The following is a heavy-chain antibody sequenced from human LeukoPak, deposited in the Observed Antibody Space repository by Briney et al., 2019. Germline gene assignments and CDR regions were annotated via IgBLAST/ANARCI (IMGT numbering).Heavy chain of an antibody. V-gene: IGHV3-7*03. J-gene: IGHJ4*02. Sequence: PGGSLRLSCAASGFTFSSYWMSWVRQAPGKGLEWVANIKQDGSEKYYVDSVKGRFTISRDNAENSLYLQMNSLRAEDTAVYYCARLLYYYGSGSAPFDYWGQGTLVTVSS. D-gene: IGHD3-10*01. CDR1: GFTFSSYW. CDR2: IKQDGSEK. CDR3: ARLLYYYGSGSAPFDY.